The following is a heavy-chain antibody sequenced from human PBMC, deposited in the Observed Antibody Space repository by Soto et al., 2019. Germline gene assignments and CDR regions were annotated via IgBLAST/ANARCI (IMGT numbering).Heavy chain of an antibody. D-gene: IGHD1-7*01. CDR3: ARDHNWNYNY. J-gene: IGHJ4*02. Sequence: SETLSLTCAVSGGSISSGGYSCSWIRQPPGKGLEWIGYIYHSGSTNYNPSLKSRVTISVDTSKNQFSLKLNSVTPEDTAVYYCARDHNWNYNYWGQGTLVTVSS. CDR2: IYHSGST. V-gene: IGHV4-61*08. CDR1: GGSISSGGYS.